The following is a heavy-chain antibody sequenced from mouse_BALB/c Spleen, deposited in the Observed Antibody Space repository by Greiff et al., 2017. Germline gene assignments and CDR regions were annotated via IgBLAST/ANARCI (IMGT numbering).Heavy chain of an antibody. V-gene: IGHV2-9*02. D-gene: IGHD2-10*02. CDR2: IWAGGST. CDR3: ARGQYGNYWFAY. J-gene: IGHJ3*01. CDR1: GFSLTSYG. Sequence: VQLQQSGPGLVAPSQSLSITCTVSGFSLTSYGVHWVRQPPGKGLEWLGVIWAGGSTNYNSALMSRLSISKDNSKSQVFLKMNSLQTDDTAMYYCARGQYGNYWFAYWGQGTLVTVSA.